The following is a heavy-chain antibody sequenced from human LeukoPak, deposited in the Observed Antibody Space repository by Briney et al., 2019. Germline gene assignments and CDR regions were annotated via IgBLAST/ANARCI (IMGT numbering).Heavy chain of an antibody. CDR3: ARRCSSTSCYFDY. D-gene: IGHD2-2*01. V-gene: IGHV4-34*01. J-gene: IGHJ4*02. Sequence: SETLSHTCAVYGGSFSGYYWSWIRQPPGKGLEWIGEINHSGSTNYNPSLKSRVTISVDTSKNQFSLKLSSVTAADTAVYYCARRCSSTSCYFDYWGQGTLVTVSS. CDR1: GGSFSGYY. CDR2: INHSGST.